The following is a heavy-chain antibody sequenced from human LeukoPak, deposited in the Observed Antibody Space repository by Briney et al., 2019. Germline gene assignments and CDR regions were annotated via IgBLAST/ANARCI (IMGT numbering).Heavy chain of an antibody. CDR3: AKNRDASCYSNFDN. CDR1: GFTFSSNA. V-gene: IGHV3-23*01. CDR2: ICGSGIST. D-gene: IGHD2-15*01. J-gene: IGHJ4*02. Sequence: GGSLRLSCAASGFTFSSNAMTWVRQAPGKGLEWVSVICGSGISTYYADSVKGRFTISRDNSKNTLYLQMNSLRAEDTATYYCAKNRDASCYSNFDNWGQGALVTVSS.